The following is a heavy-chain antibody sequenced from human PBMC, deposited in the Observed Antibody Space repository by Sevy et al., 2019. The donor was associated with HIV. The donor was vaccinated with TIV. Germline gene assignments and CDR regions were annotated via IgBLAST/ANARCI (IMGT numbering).Heavy chain of an antibody. J-gene: IGHJ4*02. V-gene: IGHV4-31*03. Sequence: SETLSLTCTVSGGSISSGGYYWSWIRQHPGKGLEWIGYIYYSGSTYYNPSLKSRVTISVDTSKNQFSLKLSSVTAADTAVYYWARDRENYFDYWGQGTLVTVSS. CDR3: ARDRENYFDY. CDR2: IYYSGST. CDR1: GGSISSGGYY.